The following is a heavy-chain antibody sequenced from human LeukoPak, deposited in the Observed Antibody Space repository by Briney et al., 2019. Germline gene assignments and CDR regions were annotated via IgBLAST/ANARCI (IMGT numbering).Heavy chain of an antibody. CDR2: ISAYNGNT. CDR1: GYTFTNFR. CDR3: ARDYDILSGHQPIDY. Sequence: ASVKVSCKASGYTFTNFRISWVRRAPGQGLEWMGWISAYNGNTNYAQKFQGRVTMTTDTSTTTAYMDLRSLRSDDTAVYYCARDYDILSGHQPIDYWGQGTLVTVSS. V-gene: IGHV1-18*01. D-gene: IGHD3-9*01. J-gene: IGHJ4*02.